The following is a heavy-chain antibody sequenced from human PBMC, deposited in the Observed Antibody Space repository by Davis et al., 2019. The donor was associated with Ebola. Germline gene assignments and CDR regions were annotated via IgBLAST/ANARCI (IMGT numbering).Heavy chain of an antibody. Sequence: PGGSLRLSCAASGFTFSSYAMSWVRQAPGKGLEWVANIKQDGSEKYYVDSVKGRFTISRDNAKNSLYLQMNSLRAEDTAVYYCARDRLIVMDVWGQGTTVTVSS. CDR3: ARDRLIVMDV. V-gene: IGHV3-7*01. D-gene: IGHD2-8*01. J-gene: IGHJ6*02. CDR2: IKQDGSEK. CDR1: GFTFSSYA.